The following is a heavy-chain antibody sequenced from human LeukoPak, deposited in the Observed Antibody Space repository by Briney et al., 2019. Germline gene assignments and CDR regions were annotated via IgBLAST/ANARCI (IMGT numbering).Heavy chain of an antibody. V-gene: IGHV4-4*02. Sequence: PSGTLSLTCAVSGGSISSSNWWSWVRQPPGKGLEWIGEIYHSGSTNYNPSLKSRVTISVDKSKNQFSLKLSSVTAADTAVYYCARPANYRLGYCSGGSCDSESDAFDIWGQGTMVTVSS. D-gene: IGHD2-15*01. CDR3: ARPANYRLGYCSGGSCDSESDAFDI. CDR2: IYHSGST. J-gene: IGHJ3*02. CDR1: GGSISSSNW.